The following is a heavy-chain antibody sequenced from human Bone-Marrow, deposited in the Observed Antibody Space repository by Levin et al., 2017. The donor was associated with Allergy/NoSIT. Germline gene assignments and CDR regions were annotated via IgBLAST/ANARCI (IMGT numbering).Heavy chain of an antibody. CDR2: ISAYNGNT. V-gene: IGHV1-18*01. CDR3: ARSYDFWSGLPS. Sequence: GESLKISCKASGYTFTSYGISWVRQAPGQGLEWMGWISAYNGNTNYAQKLQGRVTMTTDTSTSTAYMELRSLRSDDTAVYYCARSYDFWSGLPSWGQGTLVTVSS. D-gene: IGHD3-3*01. J-gene: IGHJ4*02. CDR1: GYTFTSYG.